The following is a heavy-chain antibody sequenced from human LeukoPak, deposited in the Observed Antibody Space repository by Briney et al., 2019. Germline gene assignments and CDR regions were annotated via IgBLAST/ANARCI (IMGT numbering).Heavy chain of an antibody. CDR2: IKQDGSEK. V-gene: IGHV3-7*01. Sequence: GGSLRLSCAASGFTFSSYCMSWVRQAPGKGLEWVANIKQDGSEKHYVESVKGRFTISRDNAKKSLYLQMNSLRAEDTAVYYCARELNDLWSDHHKWFDPWGQGTLVTISS. D-gene: IGHD3-3*01. CDR1: GFTFSSYC. J-gene: IGHJ5*02. CDR3: ARELNDLWSDHHKWFDP.